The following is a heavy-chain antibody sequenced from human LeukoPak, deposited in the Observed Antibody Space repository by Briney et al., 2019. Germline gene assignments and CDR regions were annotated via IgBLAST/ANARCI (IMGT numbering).Heavy chain of an antibody. CDR2: IIPIFGTA. Sequence: SVKVSCKASGGTFGSYAISWVRQAPGQGLEWMGGIIPIFGTANYAQKFQGRVTITADESTSTAYMELSSLRSEDTAVYYCARAPIAVAGIASHFDYWGQGTLVTVSS. D-gene: IGHD6-19*01. CDR1: GGTFGSYA. CDR3: ARAPIAVAGIASHFDY. V-gene: IGHV1-69*13. J-gene: IGHJ4*02.